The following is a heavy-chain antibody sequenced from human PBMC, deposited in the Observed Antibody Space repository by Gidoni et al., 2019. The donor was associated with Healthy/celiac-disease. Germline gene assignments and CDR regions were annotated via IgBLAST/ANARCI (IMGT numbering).Heavy chain of an antibody. CDR1: GFTFSSYG. J-gene: IGHJ4*01. Sequence: QVQLVESGGGVVQPGRSLRLSCAASGFTFSSYGMHWVRQAPGKGLEWVAVIWYDGSNKYYADSVKGRFTISRDNSKNTLYLQMNSLRAEDTAVYYCARDPLWFGELFGFDYWGQGTLVTVSS. CDR2: IWYDGSNK. CDR3: ARDPLWFGELFGFDY. V-gene: IGHV3-33*08. D-gene: IGHD3-10*01.